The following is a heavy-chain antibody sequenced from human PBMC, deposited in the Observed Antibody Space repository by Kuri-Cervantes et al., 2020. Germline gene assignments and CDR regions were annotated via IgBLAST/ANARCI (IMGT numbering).Heavy chain of an antibody. CDR3: ARDNYDSSGYYYKDY. D-gene: IGHD3-22*01. V-gene: IGHV3-11*01. Sequence: GGSLRLSCAASGFTFSDYYMSWIRQAPGKGLEWVSYISSSGSTIYYADSVKGRFTTSRDNAKNSLYLQMNSLRAEDTAVYYCARDNYDSSGYYYKDYWGQGTLVTVSS. CDR1: GFTFSDYY. J-gene: IGHJ4*02. CDR2: ISSSGSTI.